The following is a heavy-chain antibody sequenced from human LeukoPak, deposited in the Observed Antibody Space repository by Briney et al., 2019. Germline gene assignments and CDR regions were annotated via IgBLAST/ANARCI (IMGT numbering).Heavy chain of an antibody. V-gene: IGHV4-59*08. CDR2: IYHNGRT. D-gene: IGHD6-6*01. CDR1: GTSFSNDY. J-gene: IGHJ4*02. CDR3: ASLPKYSSSSRDY. Sequence: SETLSLTCSVSGTSFSNDYWSWVRQAPGMGLEWIGYIYHNGRTNYSPSLKSRITMSIDTSQKKFSLKVISVTAADTAVYYCASLPKYSSSSRDYWGQGTLVTVSS.